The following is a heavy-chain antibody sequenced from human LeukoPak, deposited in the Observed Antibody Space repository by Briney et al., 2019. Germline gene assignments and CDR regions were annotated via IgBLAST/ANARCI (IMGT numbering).Heavy chain of an antibody. CDR3: ARQFLVGSTFHAFDL. D-gene: IGHD1-26*01. Sequence: PSQTLSLTCTVSGGSISSGSYYWSWIRQPAWKGLEWIGRIYTSGSTNYNPSLKSRVTISVDTSKNQFSLKLTSVTAADMAVYFCARQFLVGSTFHAFDLWGQGTRVTVSS. CDR1: GGSISSGSYY. V-gene: IGHV4-61*02. CDR2: IYTSGST. J-gene: IGHJ3*01.